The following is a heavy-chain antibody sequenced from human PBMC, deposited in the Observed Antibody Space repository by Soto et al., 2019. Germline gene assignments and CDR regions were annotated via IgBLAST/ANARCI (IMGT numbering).Heavy chain of an antibody. V-gene: IGHV3-33*01. J-gene: IGHJ4*02. Sequence: QVQLVESGGGVAQPGMSLRLSCAASGFIFSRHGMHWVRQAPGKGLEWVAVIWNDGSKKDYADSVKGRFTISRDISKMTLSLQMNSLRVEDTAVYYCARDASGIASTGPNDYWGQGTLVTVSS. CDR1: GFIFSRHG. CDR2: IWNDGSKK. D-gene: IGHD6-13*01. CDR3: ARDASGIASTGPNDY.